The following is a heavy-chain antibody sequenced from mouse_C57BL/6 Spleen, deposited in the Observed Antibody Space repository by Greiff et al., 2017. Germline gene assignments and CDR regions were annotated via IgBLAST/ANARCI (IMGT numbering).Heavy chain of an antibody. D-gene: IGHD2-2*01. CDR3: ASMVTTGAMDY. Sequence: QVQLQQPGAELVMPGASVKLSCKASGYTFTSYWMHWVKQRPGQGLEWIGEIDPSDSYTNYNQKFKGKSTLTVDKSSSTAYMPLSSLTSEDSAVYYCASMVTTGAMDYWGQGASGTVSS. V-gene: IGHV1-69*01. J-gene: IGHJ4*01. CDR2: IDPSDSYT. CDR1: GYTFTSYW.